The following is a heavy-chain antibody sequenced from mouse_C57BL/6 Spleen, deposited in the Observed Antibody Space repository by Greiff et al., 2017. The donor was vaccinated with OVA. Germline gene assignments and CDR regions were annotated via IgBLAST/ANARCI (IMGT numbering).Heavy chain of an antibody. D-gene: IGHD4-1*01. J-gene: IGHJ2*01. CDR1: GYTFTSYW. Sequence: QVQLQQPGAELVRPGSSVKLSCKASGYTFTSYWMDWVKQRPGQGLEWIGNIYPSDSETHYNQKFKDKATLTVDKSSSTAYMQLSSLTSEDSAVYYCARVWDVKYFDYWGQGTTLTVSS. CDR3: ARVWDVKYFDY. CDR2: IYPSDSET. V-gene: IGHV1-61*01.